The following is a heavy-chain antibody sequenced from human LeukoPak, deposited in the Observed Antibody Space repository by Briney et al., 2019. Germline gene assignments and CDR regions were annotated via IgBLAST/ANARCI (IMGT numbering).Heavy chain of an antibody. CDR3: ARDLDSSGWCSFDY. CDR2: IYTSGST. D-gene: IGHD6-19*01. Sequence: SETLSLTCTVSGGSITSYYWSWIRQPAGKGLQWIGRIYTSGSTNYKPSLKSRVTMSVDTSKNQISLKLSSVTAADTAVYYCARDLDSSGWCSFDYWGQGTLVTVPS. J-gene: IGHJ4*02. V-gene: IGHV4-4*07. CDR1: GGSITSYY.